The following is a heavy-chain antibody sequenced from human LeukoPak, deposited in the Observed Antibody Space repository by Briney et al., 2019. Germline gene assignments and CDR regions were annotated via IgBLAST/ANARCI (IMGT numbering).Heavy chain of an antibody. CDR1: GGSISTYY. J-gene: IGHJ3*02. CDR3: GRLPGGDSRSVFAFDI. Sequence: PSETLSLTCAVSGGSISTYYWSWIRQPAGKGLEWIGRIYTSGSNNYNPSLERRVTMSVGTSKNQFSLNLMYVTAADTAAYYCGRLPGGDSRSVFAFDIWGQGTMVTVSS. CDR2: IYTSGSN. V-gene: IGHV4-4*07. D-gene: IGHD2-21*02.